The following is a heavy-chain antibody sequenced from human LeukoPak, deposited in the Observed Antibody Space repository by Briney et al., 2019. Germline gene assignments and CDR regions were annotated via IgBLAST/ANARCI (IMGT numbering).Heavy chain of an antibody. D-gene: IGHD3-22*01. CDR1: GGTFSSYA. J-gene: IGHJ4*02. Sequence: GASVKVSCKASGGTFSSYAISWVRQAPGRGLEWMGGIIPIFGTANYAQKFQGRVTITADESTSTAYMELSSLRSEDTAVYYCARTLYYYDSSGYHPAYYFDYWGQGTLVTVSS. CDR2: IIPIFGTA. CDR3: ARTLYYYDSSGYHPAYYFDY. V-gene: IGHV1-69*13.